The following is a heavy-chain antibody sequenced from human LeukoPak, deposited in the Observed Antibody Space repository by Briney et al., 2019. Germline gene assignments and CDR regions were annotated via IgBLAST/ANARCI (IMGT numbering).Heavy chain of an antibody. J-gene: IGHJ4*02. V-gene: IGHV3-11*01. D-gene: IGHD3-22*01. CDR2: ISTSGSTI. Sequence: GGSLRLSCAASGFTFSDYYMSWIRQAPGKGLEWVSYISTSGSTIYYADSVKGRFTISRDNAKNSLYLQMNSLRAEDTALYYCAKDKDDRYYYDSSGTFDYWGQGTLVTVSS. CDR3: AKDKDDRYYYDSSGTFDY. CDR1: GFTFSDYY.